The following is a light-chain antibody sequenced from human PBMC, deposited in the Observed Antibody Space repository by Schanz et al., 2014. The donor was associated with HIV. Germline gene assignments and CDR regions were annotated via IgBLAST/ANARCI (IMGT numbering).Light chain of an antibody. V-gene: IGLV1-36*01. CDR1: SSNIGNNA. Sequence: QSVLTQPPSVSEAPRQRVTISCSGSSSNIGNNAVNWYQQLPGKAPKLLIYGNSNRPSGVPDRFSGSKSGTSASLAISGLQSEDEADYYCAAWDVNLNGPVFGGGTKLTVL. CDR3: AAWDVNLNGPV. CDR2: GNS. J-gene: IGLJ2*01.